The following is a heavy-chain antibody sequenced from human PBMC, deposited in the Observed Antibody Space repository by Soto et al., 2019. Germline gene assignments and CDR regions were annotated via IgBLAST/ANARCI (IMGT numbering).Heavy chain of an antibody. Sequence: GGYLGLSCAASGFTFSSYAMSWVRQAPGEGLEWVSGITGRGGSTYYADSVKGRFTISRDNSKNTLYLQMNTLRAEDTAVYYFANLSSGADYDTHDFWGQGTLVTVSS. CDR3: ANLSSGADYDTHDF. CDR1: GFTFSSYA. V-gene: IGHV3-23*01. J-gene: IGHJ4*01. CDR2: ITGRGGST. D-gene: IGHD3-22*01.